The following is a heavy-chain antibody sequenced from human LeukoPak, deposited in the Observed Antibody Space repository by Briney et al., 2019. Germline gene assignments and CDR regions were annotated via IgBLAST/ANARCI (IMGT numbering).Heavy chain of an antibody. V-gene: IGHV1-2*02. CDR3: ASYPRYSSSPPFDY. D-gene: IGHD6-19*01. CDR2: INPNTGGT. J-gene: IGHJ4*02. CDR1: GYTFTGYY. Sequence: ASVKVSCKASGYTFTGYYMQWVRQAPGQGLEWMGWINPNTGGTNYAQKFQGRVTITRDTTISTAYMELSRLTSDDTAVYYCASYPRYSSSPPFDYWGQGTLVTVSS.